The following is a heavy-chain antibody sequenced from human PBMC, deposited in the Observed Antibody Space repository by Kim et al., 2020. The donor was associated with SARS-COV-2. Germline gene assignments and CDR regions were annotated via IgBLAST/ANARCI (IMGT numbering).Heavy chain of an antibody. Sequence: GGSLRLSCAASGFTFSDYAMHWVRQAPGKGLEWVSRISWNGSSIGYADSVQGRFTITIDNANNTLSLQLNRLSAEATALSYFAKDLSFREIVSFCIAFWG. V-gene: IGHV3-9*01. CDR2: ISWNGSSI. CDR1: GFTFSDYA. D-gene: IGHD2-15*01. CDR3: AKDLSFREIVSFCIAF. J-gene: IGHJ2*01.